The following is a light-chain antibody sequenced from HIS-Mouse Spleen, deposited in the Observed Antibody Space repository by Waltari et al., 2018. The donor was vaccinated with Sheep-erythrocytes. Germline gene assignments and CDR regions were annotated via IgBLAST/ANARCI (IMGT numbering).Light chain of an antibody. Sequence: QSALTQPRSVSGSPGQSVTISCTGTSSDVGGYNYVSWYQQHPGKAPKLMIYEVSKRPSGVPDLFSGSKSGNTASLTISGLQSEDEADYYCCSYAGSYNHVFATGTKVTVL. CDR1: SSDVGGYNY. CDR2: EVS. V-gene: IGLV2-11*01. CDR3: CSYAGSYNHV. J-gene: IGLJ1*01.